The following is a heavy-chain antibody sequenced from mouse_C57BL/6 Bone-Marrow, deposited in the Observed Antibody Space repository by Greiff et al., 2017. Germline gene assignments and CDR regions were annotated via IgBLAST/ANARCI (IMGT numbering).Heavy chain of an antibody. CDR3: AVGTYDYHYYAMDY. J-gene: IGHJ4*01. CDR2: IDPANGNT. D-gene: IGHD2-4*01. CDR1: GFNIKNTY. V-gene: IGHV14-3*01. Sequence: VQLQQSVAELVRPGASVKLSCTASGFNIKNTYMHWVKQRPEQGLEWIGRIDPANGNTKYAPQFQGKATITADTSSNTAYLQLSILTSENIAIHYWAVGTYDYHYYAMDYGGQGPPVTVSS.